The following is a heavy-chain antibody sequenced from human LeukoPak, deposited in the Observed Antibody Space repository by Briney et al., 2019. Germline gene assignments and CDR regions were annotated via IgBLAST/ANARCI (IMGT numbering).Heavy chain of an antibody. CDR2: INHSGST. J-gene: IGHJ4*02. V-gene: IGHV4-34*01. D-gene: IGHD5-12*01. CDR3: ARDSSGYSGYDSQGFDY. Sequence: SETLSLTCAVYGGSFSGYYWSWIRQPPGKGLEWIGEINHSGSTNYNPSLKSRVTISVDTSKNQFSLKLSSVTAADTAVYYCARDSSGYSGYDSQGFDYWGQGTLVTVSS. CDR1: GGSFSGYY.